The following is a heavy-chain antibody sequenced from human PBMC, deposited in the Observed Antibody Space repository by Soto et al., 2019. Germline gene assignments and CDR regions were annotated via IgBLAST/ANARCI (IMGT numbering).Heavy chain of an antibody. D-gene: IGHD2-8*01. CDR1: GGSVSSGGYY. V-gene: IGHV4-31*03. Sequence: SETLSLTCTVSGGSVSSGGYYWSWIRQHPGTGLEWIGYIYYSGTTYFNPSLKSRASISLDTSKNEFSLKLTSVTAADTAVYYCARRALPQCINGVCYKDGFWDYWGQGALVTVS. J-gene: IGHJ4*02. CDR3: ARRALPQCINGVCYKDGFWDY. CDR2: IYYSGTT.